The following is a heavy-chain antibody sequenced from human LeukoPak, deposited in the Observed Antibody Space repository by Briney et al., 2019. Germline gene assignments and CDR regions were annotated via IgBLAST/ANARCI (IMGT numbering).Heavy chain of an antibody. CDR2: INHSGST. Sequence: SETLSLTCAVYGGSFSGYYWSWIRQPPGKRLEWIGEINHSGSTNYNPSLKSRVTISVDTSKNQFSLKLSSVTAADTAVYYCASRKLGYCSSTSCRYYYGMDVWGQGTTVTVSS. CDR3: ASRKLGYCSSTSCRYYYGMDV. V-gene: IGHV4-34*01. CDR1: GGSFSGYY. J-gene: IGHJ6*02. D-gene: IGHD2-2*01.